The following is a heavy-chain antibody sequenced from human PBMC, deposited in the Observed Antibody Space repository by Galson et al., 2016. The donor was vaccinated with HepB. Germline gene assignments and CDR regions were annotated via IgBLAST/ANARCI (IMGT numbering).Heavy chain of an antibody. Sequence: SVKVSCKASGYSFPAYEIHWLRQAPGQRLEFMGWINPGNGNTKFSQKFQGRVTVTRDTSATTVYMEVSSLISEDTAVYYCARIPSYGVDYFDNWGQGTLVIFSS. CDR3: ARIPSYGVDYFDN. D-gene: IGHD5-18*01. CDR2: INPGNGNT. V-gene: IGHV1-3*01. CDR1: GYSFPAYE. J-gene: IGHJ4*02.